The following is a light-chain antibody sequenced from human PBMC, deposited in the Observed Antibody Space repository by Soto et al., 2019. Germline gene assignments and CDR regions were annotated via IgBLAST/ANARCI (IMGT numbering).Light chain of an antibody. CDR3: QQYYKWPPET. Sequence: EIVMTQSPATLSVSPGERATLSCRASESVGSNLAWYQQKPGQAPRLLIHGASKRATGIPARFSGSGSGTEFTLTISSLQSEDFAVYSCQQYYKWPPETFGQGTKVEIK. CDR2: GAS. J-gene: IGKJ2*01. CDR1: ESVGSN. V-gene: IGKV3-15*01.